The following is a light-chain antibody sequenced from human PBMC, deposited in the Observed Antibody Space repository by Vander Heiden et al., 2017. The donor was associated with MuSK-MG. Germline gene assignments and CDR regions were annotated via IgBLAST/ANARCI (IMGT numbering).Light chain of an antibody. V-gene: IGKV1-33*01. Sequence: DIQMTQSPSSLSASVGDRVTTTCQASQDISRYLNWYQQKPGKAPKLLIYAATNLETGVPSRFSGSGSGTDFTFTISSLQPEDIATYYCQQCDNPLCTFGGGTKVDIK. CDR1: QDISRY. CDR3: QQCDNPLCT. J-gene: IGKJ3*01. CDR2: AAT.